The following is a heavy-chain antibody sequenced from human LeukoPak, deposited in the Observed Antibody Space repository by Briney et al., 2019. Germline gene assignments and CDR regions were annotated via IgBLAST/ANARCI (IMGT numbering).Heavy chain of an antibody. CDR3: ARGGGYSSGWFDY. V-gene: IGHV1-8*03. CDR2: MNPNSGNT. J-gene: IGHJ4*02. CDR1: GYTFTSYD. Sequence: ASVKLSCKASGYTFTSYDINWVRQATGQGLELMGWMNPNSGNTGYAQKFQGRVTITRNTSISTAYMELSSLRSEDTAVYYYARGGGYSSGWFDYWGQGTLVTVSS. D-gene: IGHD6-19*01.